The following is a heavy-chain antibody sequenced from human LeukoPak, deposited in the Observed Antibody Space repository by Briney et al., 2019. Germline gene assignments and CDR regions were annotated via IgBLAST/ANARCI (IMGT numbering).Heavy chain of an antibody. V-gene: IGHV4-61*02. Sequence: SETLSLTCTVSGGSISSGSYYWSWIRQPAGKGLKWIGRIYTSGSTNYNPSLKSRVTISVDTSKNQFSLKLSSVTAADTAVYYCARESYGIDSSGYYYLHDAFDIWGQGTMVTVSS. CDR1: GGSISSGSYY. CDR3: ARESYGIDSSGYYYLHDAFDI. D-gene: IGHD3-22*01. J-gene: IGHJ3*02. CDR2: IYTSGST.